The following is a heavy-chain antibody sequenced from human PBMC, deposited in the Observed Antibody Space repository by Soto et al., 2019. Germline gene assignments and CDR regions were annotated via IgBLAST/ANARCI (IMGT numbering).Heavy chain of an antibody. CDR2: IDPCDSVT. CDR3: ASGGDACGHHAFEV. V-gene: IGHV5-10-1*01. J-gene: IGHJ3*01. CDR1: RYSLTNIW. D-gene: IGHD3-10*01. Sequence: PGQSLKISCKGSRYSLTNIWNHCLRQMPEKGLEWMGRIDPCDSVTTYNPSFQVHVTMSADKSITTAYLQWSSLKASDPAMPYCASGGDACGHHAFEVWGLGTMVAVSS.